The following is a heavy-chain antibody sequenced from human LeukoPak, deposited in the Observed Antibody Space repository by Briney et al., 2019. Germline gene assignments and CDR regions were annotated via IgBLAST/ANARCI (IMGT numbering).Heavy chain of an antibody. Sequence: ASVKVSCKVSGYTLTELSMHWVRQAPGKGLEWMGGFDPEDGETTYAQKFQGRVTMTEDTSTDTAYMELSSLRSEDTAVYYCATGRGDYLPYWYFDLWGRGTLVTVSS. V-gene: IGHV1-24*01. CDR1: GYTLTELS. CDR2: FDPEDGET. CDR3: ATGRGDYLPYWYFDL. J-gene: IGHJ2*01. D-gene: IGHD4-17*01.